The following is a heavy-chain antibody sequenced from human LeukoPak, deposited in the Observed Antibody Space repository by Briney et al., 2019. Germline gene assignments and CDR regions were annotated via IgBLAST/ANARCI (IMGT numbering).Heavy chain of an antibody. V-gene: IGHV1-46*01. D-gene: IGHD4-11*01. J-gene: IGHJ4*02. CDR2: INPSGGST. CDR3: ARGPYYSNYALIDYYFDY. Sequence: ASVKVSCKASGYTFTSYYMHWVRQAPGQGLEWMGIINPSGGSTSYAQKFQGRVTMTRDTPISTAYMELSRLRSDDTAVYYCARGPYYSNYALIDYYFDYWGQGTLVTVSS. CDR1: GYTFTSYY.